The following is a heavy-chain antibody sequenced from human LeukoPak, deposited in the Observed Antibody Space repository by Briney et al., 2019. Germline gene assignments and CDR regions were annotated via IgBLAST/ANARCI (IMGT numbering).Heavy chain of an antibody. D-gene: IGHD3-22*01. J-gene: IGHJ4*02. V-gene: IGHV4-59*08. CDR3: ARKSGGYYDSSTYPPPYYFDY. CDR1: GGSISSYY. Sequence: AETLFLTCTVSGGSISSYYWSWIRQPPGKGLEWIGYISYSGTNTYNPSLKSRVTMSVDTSRNQFSLQLTSVTAADTAVYYCARKSGGYYDSSTYPPPYYFDYWGQGTLVTVSS. CDR2: ISYSGTN.